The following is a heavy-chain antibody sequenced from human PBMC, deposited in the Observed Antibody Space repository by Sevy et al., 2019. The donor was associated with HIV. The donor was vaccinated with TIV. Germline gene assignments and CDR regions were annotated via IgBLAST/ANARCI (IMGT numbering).Heavy chain of an antibody. CDR2: IIPIFGTA. CDR1: GGTFSSYA. V-gene: IGHV1-69*13. D-gene: IGHD5-18*01. CDR3: ARGHTAMGTDYFYYGMDV. Sequence: ASVKVSCKASGGTFSSYAISWVRQAPGQGLEWMGGIIPIFGTANYAQKFQGRVTITADESTSTTYMELSSLRSEDTAVYYCARGHTAMGTDYFYYGMDVWGQGTTVTVSS. J-gene: IGHJ6*02.